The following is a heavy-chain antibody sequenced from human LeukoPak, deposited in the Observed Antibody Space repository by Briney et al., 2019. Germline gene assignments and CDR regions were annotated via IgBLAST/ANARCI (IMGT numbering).Heavy chain of an antibody. CDR1: GFTFSSYW. CDR3: ARVTGDYGDYVRHYFDY. D-gene: IGHD4-17*01. J-gene: IGHJ4*02. CDR2: IKQDGSER. V-gene: IGHV3-7*04. Sequence: GGSLRLSCAASGFTFSSYWMSWVRQAPGKGLEWVANIKQDGSERYYVDSVKGRFTISRDNAKNSLYLQMNSLRAEDTAVYYCARVTGDYGDYVRHYFDYWGQGTLVTVSS.